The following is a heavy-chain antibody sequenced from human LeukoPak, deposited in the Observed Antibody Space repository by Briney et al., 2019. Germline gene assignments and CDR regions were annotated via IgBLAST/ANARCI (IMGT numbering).Heavy chain of an antibody. CDR3: ASVTYDILTGYYGPYYWYFDL. Sequence: SETLSLTCAVYGGSFSGYYWSWIRQPPGKGLEWIGEINHSGSTNYNPSLKSRVTISVDTSKNQFSLKLSSVTAADTAVYYCASVTYDILTGYYGPYYWYFDLWGRGTLVTVSS. D-gene: IGHD3-9*01. CDR2: INHSGST. CDR1: GGSFSGYY. V-gene: IGHV4-34*01. J-gene: IGHJ2*01.